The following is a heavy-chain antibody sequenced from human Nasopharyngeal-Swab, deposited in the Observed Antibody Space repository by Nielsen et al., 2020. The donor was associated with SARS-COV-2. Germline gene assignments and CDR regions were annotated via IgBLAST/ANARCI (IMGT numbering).Heavy chain of an antibody. CDR2: ISSTSTYI. CDR1: AFTFNTYS. V-gene: IGHV3-21*06. J-gene: IGHJ6*04. D-gene: IGHD3-3*01. CDR3: ATLQGFWSAYFEDSAMDV. Sequence: GGSLRLSCAASAFTFNTYSMNWVRQAPGKGLEWVSFISSTSTYIYYADSVKGRFTISRDNARNSLYLQMNSLRAEDTAVYYCATLQGFWSAYFEDSAMDVWGKGTTVTVSS.